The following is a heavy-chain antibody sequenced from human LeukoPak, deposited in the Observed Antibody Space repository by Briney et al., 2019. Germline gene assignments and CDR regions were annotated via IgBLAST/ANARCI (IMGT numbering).Heavy chain of an antibody. D-gene: IGHD6-13*01. J-gene: IGHJ4*02. CDR1: GYTFIRYG. V-gene: IGHV1-3*01. CDR2: INAGNENT. CDR3: ARVPDSSSWYGGGFDY. Sequence: ASVKVSCKASGYTFIRYGMHWVRQAPGQRLEWMGWINAGNENTKYSQKFQGRVSITRDTSASTAYMELSSLTSEDTAVYYCARVPDSSSWYGGGFDYWGQGTLVTVSS.